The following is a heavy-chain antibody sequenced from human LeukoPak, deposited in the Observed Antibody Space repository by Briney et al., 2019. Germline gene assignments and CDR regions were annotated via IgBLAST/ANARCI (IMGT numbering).Heavy chain of an antibody. D-gene: IGHD2-15*01. CDR1: GGSISSYY. CDR2: IYYSGST. Sequence: SETLSLTCTVSGGSISSYYWSWIRQPPGKGLEWIGYIYYSGSTNYNPSLKSRVTISVDTSKNQFSLKLSSVTAADTAVYYCARDGAARVPFDYWGQGTLVTVSS. CDR3: ARDGAARVPFDY. J-gene: IGHJ4*02. V-gene: IGHV4-59*01.